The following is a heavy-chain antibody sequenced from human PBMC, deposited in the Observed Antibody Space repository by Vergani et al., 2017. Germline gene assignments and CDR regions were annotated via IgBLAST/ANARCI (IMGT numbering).Heavy chain of an antibody. CDR1: GFTFSTSA. D-gene: IGHD2-2*02. J-gene: IGHJ1*01. CDR2: ISVSGGNT. CDR3: ARAPSSLLYRAGYFQH. Sequence: EVQLLESGGGLVQPGGSLRLSCAASGFTFSTSAMNWVRQAPGKGLEWVSSISVSGGNTYYADSVKGRFTISRDNSRDTLYLQMNSLRAEDTAVYYCARAPSSLLYRAGYFQHWGQGTLVTVSS. V-gene: IGHV3-23*01.